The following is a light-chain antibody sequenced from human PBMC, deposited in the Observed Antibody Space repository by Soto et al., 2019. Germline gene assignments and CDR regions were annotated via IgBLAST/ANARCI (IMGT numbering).Light chain of an antibody. V-gene: IGLV2-14*01. Sequence: QSALTQPASVSGSPGQSINISCTGTSSDVGGYNYVSWYQQHPGKAPKLMIYDVSNRPSGVSNRFSGSKSGNTASLTISGLQAEDEADYYCSSYTSSSTLVVFGGGPKVTVL. J-gene: IGLJ2*01. CDR2: DVS. CDR1: SSDVGGYNY. CDR3: SSYTSSSTLVV.